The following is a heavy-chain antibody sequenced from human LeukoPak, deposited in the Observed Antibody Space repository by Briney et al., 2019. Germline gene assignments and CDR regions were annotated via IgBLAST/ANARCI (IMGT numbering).Heavy chain of an antibody. Sequence: PSQTLSLTCAVSGGSISSGGYSWSWIRQPPGKGLEWIGYIYHSGSTYYNPSLKSRVPISVDRSKNQFSLKLSSVTAADTAVYYCARGMVRGENWFDPWGQGTLVTVSS. J-gene: IGHJ5*02. V-gene: IGHV4-30-2*01. CDR3: ARGMVRGENWFDP. CDR2: IYHSGST. CDR1: GGSISSGGYS. D-gene: IGHD3-10*01.